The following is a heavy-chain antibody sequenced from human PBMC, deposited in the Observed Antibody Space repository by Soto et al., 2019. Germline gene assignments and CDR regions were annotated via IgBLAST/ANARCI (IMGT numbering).Heavy chain of an antibody. CDR2: IYYSGST. Sequence: QVQLQESGPGLVKPSQTLSLTCTVSGGSISSGGYYWSWIRQHPGKGLEWIGYIYYSGSTNYNPSLKSRVTISVDTSKNQFSLKLSSVTAADTAVYYCARGDKGVGATPFDYWGQGTLVTVSS. D-gene: IGHD1-26*01. CDR1: GGSISSGGYY. CDR3: ARGDKGVGATPFDY. V-gene: IGHV4-31*03. J-gene: IGHJ4*02.